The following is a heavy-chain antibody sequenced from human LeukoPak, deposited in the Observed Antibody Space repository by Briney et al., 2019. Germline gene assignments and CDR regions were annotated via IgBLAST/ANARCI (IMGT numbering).Heavy chain of an antibody. D-gene: IGHD5-12*01. V-gene: IGHV3-21*04. CDR1: GLTFSGYS. CDR2: ISSSSTYI. CDR3: AKDGAWLRFDD. Sequence: YPGGSLRLSCAGSGLTFSGYSMNWVRQTPGKGLEWVSFISSSSTYIYYADSVRGRFTISRDNAKRSLYLQMNSLRAEDTAVYYCAKDGAWLRFDDWGQGILVTVSS. J-gene: IGHJ4*02.